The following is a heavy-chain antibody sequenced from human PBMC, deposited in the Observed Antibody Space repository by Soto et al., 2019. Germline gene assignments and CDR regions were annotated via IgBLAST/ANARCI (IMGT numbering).Heavy chain of an antibody. CDR2: IKQDGSEK. V-gene: IGHV3-7*01. CDR1: GFTFSSYW. Sequence: GSLRLSCAASGFTFSSYWMSWVRQAPGKGLEWVANIKQDGSEKYYVDSVKGRFTISRDNAKNSLYLQINSLRAEDTAVYYCAREGISDDFLDYWGRGTLVTVSS. J-gene: IGHJ4*02. CDR3: AREGISDDFLDY. D-gene: IGHD3-3*01.